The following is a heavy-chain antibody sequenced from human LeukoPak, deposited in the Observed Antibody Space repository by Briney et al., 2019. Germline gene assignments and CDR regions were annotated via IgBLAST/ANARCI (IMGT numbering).Heavy chain of an antibody. J-gene: IGHJ4*02. CDR1: GGTFSSYA. CDR3: ARWGGGATNFDY. V-gene: IGHV1-69*13. CDR2: IIPTFGTA. Sequence: ASVKVSCKASGGTFSSYAISWVRQAPGQGLEWMGGIIPTFGTANYAQKFQGRVTITADESKSTAYMELSSLRSEDTAVYYRARWGGGATNFDYWGQGTLVTVSS. D-gene: IGHD1-26*01.